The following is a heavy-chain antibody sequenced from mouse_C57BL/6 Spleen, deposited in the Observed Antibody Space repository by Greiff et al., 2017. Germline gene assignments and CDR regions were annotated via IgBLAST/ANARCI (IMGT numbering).Heavy chain of an antibody. CDR3: ARPIYYDYGPFAY. J-gene: IGHJ3*01. V-gene: IGHV5-17*01. CDR2: ISSGSSTI. CDR1: GFTFSDYG. Sequence: EVKVEESGGGLVKPGGSLKLSCAASGFTFSDYGMHWVRQAPEKGLEWVAYISSGSSTIYYADTVKGRFTISRDNAKNTLFLQMTSLRSEDTAMYYCARPIYYDYGPFAYWGQGTLVTVSA. D-gene: IGHD2-4*01.